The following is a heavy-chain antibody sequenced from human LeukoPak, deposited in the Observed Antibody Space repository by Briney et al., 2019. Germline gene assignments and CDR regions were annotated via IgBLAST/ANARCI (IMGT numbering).Heavy chain of an antibody. V-gene: IGHV3-23*01. CDR1: GFTFSSYA. J-gene: IGHJ4*02. CDR3: AKVGAITMIVVVIPGVFDY. Sequence: PGGSLRLSCAASGFTFSSYAMSWVRQAPGKGLEWVSAISGSGGSTYYADSVEGRFTISRDNSKNTLYLQMNSLRAEDTAVYYCAKVGAITMIVVVIPGVFDYWGQGTLVTVSS. D-gene: IGHD3-22*01. CDR2: ISGSGGST.